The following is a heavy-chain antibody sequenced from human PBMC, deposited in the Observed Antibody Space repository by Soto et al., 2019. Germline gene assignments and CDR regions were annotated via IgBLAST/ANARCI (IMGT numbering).Heavy chain of an antibody. CDR3: AGVRYTTYAFDI. D-gene: IGHD2-2*02. CDR1: GYTFTNFA. J-gene: IGHJ3*02. V-gene: IGHV1-3*01. Sequence: ASVKVSCKASGYTFTNFAMHWVRQAPGQRLEWVGWINPGNGNTKYPLKFQSRVTITRDTSASTAYMELSSLRSEDTAVYYCAGVRYTTYAFDIWGLGTMVTVSS. CDR2: INPGNGNT.